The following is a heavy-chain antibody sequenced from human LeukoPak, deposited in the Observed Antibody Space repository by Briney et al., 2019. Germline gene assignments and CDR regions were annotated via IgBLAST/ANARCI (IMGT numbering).Heavy chain of an antibody. CDR1: GYSFTSYG. J-gene: IGHJ4*02. Sequence: GESLKISCKGSGYSFTSYGISWVRQAPGQGLEWMGWISAYNGNTNYAQKLQGRVTMTTDTSTSTAYMELRSLRSDDTAVYYCARDTNGDYYGSGSYSYWGQGTLVTVSS. D-gene: IGHD3-10*01. CDR2: ISAYNGNT. V-gene: IGHV1-18*01. CDR3: ARDTNGDYYGSGSYSY.